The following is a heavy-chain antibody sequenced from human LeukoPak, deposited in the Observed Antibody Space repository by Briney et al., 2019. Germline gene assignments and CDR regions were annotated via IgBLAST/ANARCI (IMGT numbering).Heavy chain of an antibody. CDR3: ARGHYDVLTSSYKWTPDY. CDR2: ITSGGGYT. V-gene: IGHV3-21*06. CDR1: GFTFSTYN. J-gene: IGHJ4*02. Sequence: GGSLRLSCAASGFTFSTYNMNWVRQAPGKGLEWVSSITSGGGYTYYADSVKGRFTTSRDNAKNSLSLRLDGLRAEDTAVYYSARGHYDVLTSSYKWTPDYWGQGTLATVSS. D-gene: IGHD3-9*01.